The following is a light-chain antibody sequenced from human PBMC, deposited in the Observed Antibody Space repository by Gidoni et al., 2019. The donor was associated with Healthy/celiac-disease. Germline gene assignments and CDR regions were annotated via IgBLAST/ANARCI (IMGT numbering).Light chain of an antibody. CDR3: SSYAGSNIVV. J-gene: IGLJ2*01. CDR1: SSDVGGYNY. Sequence: QSALTQPTSAYGSPGQSVTISCTGTSSDVGGYNYVSWYQQHPGKAPKLMIYEVSKRPSGVPDRFSGSKSGNTASLTVSGLQAEDEADYYCSSYAGSNIVVFGGGTKLSVL. CDR2: EVS. V-gene: IGLV2-8*01.